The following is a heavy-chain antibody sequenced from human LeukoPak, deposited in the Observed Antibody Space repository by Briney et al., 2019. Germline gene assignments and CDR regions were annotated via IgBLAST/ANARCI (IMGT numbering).Heavy chain of an antibody. Sequence: PGGSLRLSCAASGFTFSTYAMYWVRQAPGKGLEWVAVMSYDGSNKNYADSVEGRFTISRDNSKNTLYLQMNSLRADDTAVYYCAKDATGDYFDHWGQGTLVTVSS. D-gene: IGHD1-1*01. J-gene: IGHJ4*02. CDR2: MSYDGSNK. V-gene: IGHV3-30-3*01. CDR1: GFTFSTYA. CDR3: AKDATGDYFDH.